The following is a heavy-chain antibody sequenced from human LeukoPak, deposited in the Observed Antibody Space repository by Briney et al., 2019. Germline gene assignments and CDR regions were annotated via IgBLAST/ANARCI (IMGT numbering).Heavy chain of an antibody. D-gene: IGHD6-19*01. CDR1: GFTVSSNY. V-gene: IGHV3-53*01. J-gene: IGHJ4*02. CDR3: ARSTAGTTWFDY. CDR2: IYSGGST. Sequence: PGGSLTLSCAASGFTVSSNYMSWVRQAPGEGLEWVSVIYSGGSTYYADSVKGRFTISRDNSKNTLYLQMNSLRAEDTAVYYCARSTAGTTWFDYWGQGTLVTVSS.